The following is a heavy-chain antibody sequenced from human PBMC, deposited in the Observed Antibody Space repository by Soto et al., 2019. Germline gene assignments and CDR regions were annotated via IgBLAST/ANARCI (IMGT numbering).Heavy chain of an antibody. D-gene: IGHD3-3*01. CDR3: ARDGPIFGVVIGMDV. CDR1: GYTFTGYY. CDR2: INPNSGGT. J-gene: IGHJ6*04. V-gene: IGHV1-2*04. Sequence: GASVKVSCKASGYTFTGYYMHWVRQAPGQGLEWMGWINPNSGGTNYTQKFQGWVTMTRDTSISTAYMELSRLRSDDTAVYYCARDGPIFGVVIGMDVWGKGTTVTVSS.